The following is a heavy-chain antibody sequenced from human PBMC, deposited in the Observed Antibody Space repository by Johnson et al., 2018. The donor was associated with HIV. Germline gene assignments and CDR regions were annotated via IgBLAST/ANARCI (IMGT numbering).Heavy chain of an antibody. J-gene: IGHJ3*01. CDR2: IRYEGSNK. CDR3: AKVGGYSYGES. CDR1: GFTFSSYG. D-gene: IGHD5-18*01. Sequence: SGGGVVQPGGSLRLSCAASGFTFSSYGMHWVRQAPGKGLEWVAFIRYEGSNKYYADSVKGRFTISRDNSKNTLYLQMNSLRAEDTAVYYCAKVGGYSYGESWGQGTMVTVSS. V-gene: IGHV3-30*02.